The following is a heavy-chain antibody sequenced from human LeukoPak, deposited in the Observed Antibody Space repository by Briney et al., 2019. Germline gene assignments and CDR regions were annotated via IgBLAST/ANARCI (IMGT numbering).Heavy chain of an antibody. Sequence: GASVKVSCKASGYTFTSYYMHWVRQAPGQGLEWMGGIIPIFGTENYAQKFQGRVTITADESTSTAYMALSSLRSEDTAVYYCARDLFVTMVRAVIGSAFDIWGPGTMVTVSS. V-gene: IGHV1-69*01. CDR1: GYTFTSYY. J-gene: IGHJ3*02. D-gene: IGHD3-10*01. CDR3: ARDLFVTMVRAVIGSAFDI. CDR2: IIPIFGTE.